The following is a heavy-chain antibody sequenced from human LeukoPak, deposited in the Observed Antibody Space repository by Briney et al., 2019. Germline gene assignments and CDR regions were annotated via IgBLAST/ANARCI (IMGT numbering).Heavy chain of an antibody. V-gene: IGHV1-2*02. CDR3: ANLGVTVTPISYYDMDV. J-gene: IGHJ6*02. CDR2: INPNSGGT. D-gene: IGHD4-17*01. CDR1: GYTFTGYY. Sequence: ASVKVSCKASGYTFTGYYMHWVRQAPGQGLEWMGWINPNSGGTNYAQKFQGRVTMTRDASISTAYMELSRLTSDDTAVYYCANLGVTVTPISYYDMDVWGQGTTVTVSS.